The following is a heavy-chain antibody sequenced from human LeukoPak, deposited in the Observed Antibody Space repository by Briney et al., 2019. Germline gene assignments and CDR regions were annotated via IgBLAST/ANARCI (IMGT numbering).Heavy chain of an antibody. V-gene: IGHV4-38-2*01. CDR2: IYHSGNT. CDR1: DYSISSGYY. D-gene: IGHD3-10*01. Sequence: SETLSLTCAVSDYSISSGYYWGWIRQPPGKGLGWIGSIYHSGNTYYNPSLKSGVTMSVDPPKNQFSLTVPSVTAADTAVYYCARHFYYGKYYFDYWGQGTLVTLS. J-gene: IGHJ4*02. CDR3: ARHFYYGKYYFDY.